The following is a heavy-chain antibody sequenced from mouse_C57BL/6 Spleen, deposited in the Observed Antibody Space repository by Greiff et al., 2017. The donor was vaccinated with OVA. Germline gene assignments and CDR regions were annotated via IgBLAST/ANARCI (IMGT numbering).Heavy chain of an antibody. CDR3: ARGKANWDVGYFDY. V-gene: IGHV1-61*01. CDR1: GYTFTSYW. D-gene: IGHD4-1*01. Sequence: QVQLQQPGAELVRPGSSVKLSCKASGYTFTSYWMDWVKQRPGQGLEWIGNIYPSDSETHYNQKFKDKATLTVDKSSSTAYMQLSSLTSEDSAVYYCARGKANWDVGYFDYWGQGTTLTVSS. CDR2: IYPSDSET. J-gene: IGHJ2*01.